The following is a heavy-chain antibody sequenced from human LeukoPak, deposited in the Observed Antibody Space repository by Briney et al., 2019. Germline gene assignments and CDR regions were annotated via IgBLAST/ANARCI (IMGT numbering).Heavy chain of an antibody. D-gene: IGHD3-3*01. CDR1: GGSISSSSYY. CDR2: IYYSGST. Sequence: KPSETLSLTCTVSGGSISSSSYYWGWIRQPPGKGLEWNGSIYYSGSTYYNPSLKSRVTISVDTSKNQFSLKLSSVTAADTAVYYCAREITYYDFWSGYYSDGYFDYWGQGTLVTVSS. CDR3: AREITYYDFWSGYYSDGYFDY. V-gene: IGHV4-39*02. J-gene: IGHJ4*02.